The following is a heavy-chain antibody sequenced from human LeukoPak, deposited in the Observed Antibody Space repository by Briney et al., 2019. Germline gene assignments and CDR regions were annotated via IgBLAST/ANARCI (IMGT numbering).Heavy chain of an antibody. CDR2: INHSGST. V-gene: IGHV4-34*01. CDR1: GGSFSGYY. CDR3: ARGPNYGDYVGAIYFDY. J-gene: IGHJ4*02. D-gene: IGHD4-17*01. Sequence: SETLSLTCAVYGGSFSGYYWSWIRQPPGKGLEWIGEINHSGSTNYNPSLKSRVTISVDTSKNQFSLKLSSVTAADTAVYYCARGPNYGDYVGAIYFDYWGQGTLVTVSS.